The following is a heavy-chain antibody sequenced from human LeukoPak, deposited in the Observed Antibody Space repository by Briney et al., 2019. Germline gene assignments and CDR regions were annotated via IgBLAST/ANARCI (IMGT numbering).Heavy chain of an antibody. J-gene: IGHJ5*02. D-gene: IGHD3-3*01. CDR3: AREAITIFGVVRTQTTYGPHRFDP. CDR2: IGTYDANT. CDR1: GFTFPSYG. V-gene: IGHV1-18*01. Sequence: ASVKVSCKASGFTFPSYGISWVRRAPGQGLEWMGWIGTYDANTYYAQKFQGRVTMTTDTSTSTAFMELSSLRSEDTAVYYCAREAITIFGVVRTQTTYGPHRFDPWGQGTLVTVSS.